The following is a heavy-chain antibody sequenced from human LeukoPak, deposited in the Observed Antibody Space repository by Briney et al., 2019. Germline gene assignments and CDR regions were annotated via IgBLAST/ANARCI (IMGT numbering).Heavy chain of an antibody. V-gene: IGHV3-48*01. D-gene: IGHD1-7*01. CDR2: ISTSGSTL. CDR3: AREHGNYLRH. Sequence: GGSLRLSCAASGITFSSYSMNWIRQAPGKGLEWVSYISTSGSTLHYADSVKGRFTVSRDNANNSLYLQMNSLRAEDTAVYYCAREHGNYLRHWGQGTLVTVSS. CDR1: GITFSSYS. J-gene: IGHJ4*02.